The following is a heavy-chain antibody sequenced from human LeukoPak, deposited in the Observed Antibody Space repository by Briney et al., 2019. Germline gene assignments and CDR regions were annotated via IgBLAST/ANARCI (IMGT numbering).Heavy chain of an antibody. CDR3: ARDMTPPGYYYDSSGYPLGY. Sequence: ASVKVSCKASGYTFTSYYIHWVRQAPGQGLEWMGIINPSGGSTSYAQKFQGRVTMTRDTSTSTVYMELSSLRSEDTAVYYCARDMTPPGYYYDSSGYPLGYWGQGTLVTVSS. CDR2: INPSGGST. V-gene: IGHV1-46*01. D-gene: IGHD3-22*01. J-gene: IGHJ4*02. CDR1: GYTFTSYY.